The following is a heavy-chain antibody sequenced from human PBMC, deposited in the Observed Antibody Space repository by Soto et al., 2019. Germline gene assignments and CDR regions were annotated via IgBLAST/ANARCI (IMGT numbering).Heavy chain of an antibody. CDR2: INAGNGNT. CDR1: GYTFTSYA. V-gene: IGHV1-3*01. Sequence: ASVKVSCKASGYTFTSYAMHWVRQAPGQRLEWMGWINAGNGNTKYSQKFQGRVTITRDTSTSTAYMELSSLRSDDTAVYYCARESYCSGGSCYSGWFDPWGQGTLVTVSS. D-gene: IGHD2-15*01. CDR3: ARESYCSGGSCYSGWFDP. J-gene: IGHJ5*02.